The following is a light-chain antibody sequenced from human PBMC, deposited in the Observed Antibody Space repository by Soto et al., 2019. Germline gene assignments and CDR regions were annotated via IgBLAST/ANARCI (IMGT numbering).Light chain of an antibody. J-gene: IGKJ2*01. CDR1: QSLSSR. V-gene: IGKV1-39*01. Sequence: DIQMTQSPSSLSASVGDRVTITCRASQSLSSRLTWYQQKPGEAPKLLIYETSNLQSGVPSRFSSSGSETDFTLTITSLQPEDFATYYCQLSFSPPYTFGQGTKLEIK. CDR2: ETS. CDR3: QLSFSPPYT.